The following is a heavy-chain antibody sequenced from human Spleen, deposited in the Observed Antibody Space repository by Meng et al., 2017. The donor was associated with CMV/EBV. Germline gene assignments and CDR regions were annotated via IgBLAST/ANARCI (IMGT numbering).Heavy chain of an antibody. J-gene: IGHJ4*02. Sequence: QVQLGQSGAEMKKPGASVTVSCTTSGFTFTGYYMHWVRQAPGQGLEWMGWINPNSGGTNYAQKFQGRVTMTRDTSISTAYMELSRLRSDDTAVYYCAGGRSGSYYQWGQGTLVTVSS. CDR2: INPNSGGT. CDR3: AGGRSGSYYQ. V-gene: IGHV1-2*02. CDR1: GFTFTGYY. D-gene: IGHD3-10*01.